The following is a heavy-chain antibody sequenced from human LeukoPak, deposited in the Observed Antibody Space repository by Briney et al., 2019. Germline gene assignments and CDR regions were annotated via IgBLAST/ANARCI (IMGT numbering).Heavy chain of an antibody. J-gene: IGHJ6*03. Sequence: ASVKVSCKASGYTFTGYYMHWVRQAPGQGLEWMGWINPNSGGANYAQKFQGRVTMTRDTSISTAYMELSRLRSDDTAVYYCASAMVRGVIDYYYYYMDVWGKGTTVTVSS. D-gene: IGHD3-10*01. CDR3: ASAMVRGVIDYYYYYMDV. V-gene: IGHV1-2*02. CDR1: GYTFTGYY. CDR2: INPNSGGA.